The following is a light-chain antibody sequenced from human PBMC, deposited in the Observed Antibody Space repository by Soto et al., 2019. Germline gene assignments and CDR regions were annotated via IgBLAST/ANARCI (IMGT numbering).Light chain of an antibody. CDR2: GNS. CDR1: SSNIGAGYD. J-gene: IGLJ1*01. Sequence: QSGLTQPPSVSGAPGQRVTISCTGSSSNIGAGYDVHWYQQFPGTAPKLLIYGNSNRPSGVPDRFSGSKSGTSASLAITGLQAEDEADYYCQSYDSSRSGVFGSGTKVTVL. CDR3: QSYDSSRSGV. V-gene: IGLV1-40*01.